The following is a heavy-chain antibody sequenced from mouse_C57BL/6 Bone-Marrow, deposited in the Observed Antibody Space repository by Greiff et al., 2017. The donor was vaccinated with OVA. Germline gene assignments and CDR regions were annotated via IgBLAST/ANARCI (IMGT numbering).Heavy chain of an antibody. CDR1: GYSITSGYY. CDR3: ARWLLLYFDY. D-gene: IGHD2-3*01. CDR2: ISYDGSN. Sequence: EVQLQESGPGLVKPSQSLSLTCSVTGYSITSGYYWNWIRQFPGNKLEWMGYISYDGSNNYNPSLKNRISITRDTSKNQFFLKLNSVTTEDTATYYCARWLLLYFDYWGQGTTLTVSS. J-gene: IGHJ2*01. V-gene: IGHV3-6*01.